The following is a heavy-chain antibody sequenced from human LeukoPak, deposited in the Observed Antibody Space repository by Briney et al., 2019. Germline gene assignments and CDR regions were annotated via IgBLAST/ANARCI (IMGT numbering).Heavy chain of an antibody. CDR2: ISDGGAAT. D-gene: IGHD2-2*01. CDR1: GGTFSNYS. Sequence: GGSLRLSCAASGGTFSNYSMTWFRQAPGKGLEWVSTISDGGAATYYADSVKGRFTISRDNSKNTLSLQMNSLVAADTAVYDCAEDGHILVPSISRWCDSYGQGTLVTVSS. V-gene: IGHV3-23*01. CDR3: AEDGHILVPSISRWCDS. J-gene: IGHJ5*01.